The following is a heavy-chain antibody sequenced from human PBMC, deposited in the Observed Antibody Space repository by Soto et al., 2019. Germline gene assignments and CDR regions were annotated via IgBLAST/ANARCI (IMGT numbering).Heavy chain of an antibody. D-gene: IGHD6-13*01. V-gene: IGHV3-23*01. CDR1: GFTFSSHA. J-gene: IGHJ4*02. CDR3: TKMPENTGTGLCEL. Sequence: EVQLLESGGGLVQPGGSLRLSCAASGFTFSSHAMSWVRQAPGKGLEWVSAISGGGGSTYSADSVKGRFTISRDNSKNTVYLQLSSLKAEHTALYCFTKMPENTGTGLCELCGQGTLVTVSS. CDR2: ISGGGGST.